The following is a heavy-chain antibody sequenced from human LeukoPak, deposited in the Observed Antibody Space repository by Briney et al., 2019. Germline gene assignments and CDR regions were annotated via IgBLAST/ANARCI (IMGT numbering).Heavy chain of an antibody. Sequence: ASVKVSCKASGYTFTSDYIHWVRQAPGQGLEWMGMIYPRDGSTSYAQKFQGRVTVTRDTSTSTVHMELSGLRSEDAAVYYCARDQEGFDYWGQGTLVTVSS. CDR1: GYTFTSDY. CDR3: ARDQEGFDY. J-gene: IGHJ4*02. V-gene: IGHV1-46*01. CDR2: IYPRDGST.